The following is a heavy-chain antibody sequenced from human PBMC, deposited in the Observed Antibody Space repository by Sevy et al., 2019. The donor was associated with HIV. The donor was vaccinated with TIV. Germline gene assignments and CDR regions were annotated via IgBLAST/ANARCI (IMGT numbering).Heavy chain of an antibody. CDR1: GYTFTGYY. V-gene: IGHV1-2*02. CDR3: ARGGGWRGPEDAVHI. J-gene: IGHJ3*02. CDR2: INPNRGGT. Sequence: ASVKVSCRTSGYTFTGYYIHWVRQAPGQGLEWMGWINPNRGGTNYAQKFQGRVTMTTDTSIRTAYMERSKLRADDMAVYYCARGGGWRGPEDAVHIWGQRTMVTVSS. D-gene: IGHD3-16*01.